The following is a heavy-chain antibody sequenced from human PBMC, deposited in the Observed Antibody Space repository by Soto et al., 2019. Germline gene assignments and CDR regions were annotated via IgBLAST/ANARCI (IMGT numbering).Heavy chain of an antibody. CDR1: GYTFTSYD. V-gene: IGHV1-8*01. D-gene: IGHD3-10*01. CDR3: AKALTYGSGSYYVDY. CDR2: MNPNSGNT. J-gene: IGHJ4*02. Sequence: ASVKVSCKASGYTFTSYDINWVRQATGQGLEWMGWMNPNSGNTGYAQKFQGRVTMTRNTSISTAYMELNSLRAEDTAVYYCAKALTYGSGSYYVDYWGQGTLVTVSS.